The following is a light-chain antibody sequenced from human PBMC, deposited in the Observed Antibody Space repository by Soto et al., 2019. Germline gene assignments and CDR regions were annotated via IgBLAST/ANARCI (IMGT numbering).Light chain of an antibody. CDR1: QSVSSSY. CDR3: QQYGSSPPLT. J-gene: IGKJ5*01. CDR2: GAS. Sequence: ELVLTQSPGTLSLSPGERATLSCRASQSVSSSYLAWYQQKPGQAPRLLIYGASSRATGIPDRFSGSGSGTDFTLTISRLEPEDFAVYYCQQYGSSPPLTFGQGTRLEIK. V-gene: IGKV3-20*01.